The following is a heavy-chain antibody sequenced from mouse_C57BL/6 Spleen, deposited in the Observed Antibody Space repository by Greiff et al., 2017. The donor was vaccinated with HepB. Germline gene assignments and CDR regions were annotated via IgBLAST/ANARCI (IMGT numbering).Heavy chain of an antibody. CDR2: IYPGSGNT. D-gene: IGHD1-1*01. V-gene: IGHV1-76*01. J-gene: IGHJ4*01. CDR3: ARSYYYGDYAMDY. CDR1: GYTFTDYY. Sequence: QVQLKESGAELVRPGASVKLSCKASGYTFTDYYINWVKQRPGQGLEWIARIYPGSGNTYYNEKFKGKATLTAEKSSSTAYMQLSSLTSEDSAVYFCARSYYYGDYAMDYWGQGTSVTVSS.